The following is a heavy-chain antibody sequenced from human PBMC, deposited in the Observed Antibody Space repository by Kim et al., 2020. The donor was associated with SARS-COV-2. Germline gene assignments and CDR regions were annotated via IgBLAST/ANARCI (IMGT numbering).Heavy chain of an antibody. D-gene: IGHD3-9*01. V-gene: IGHV4-39*07. CDR2: IYYSGST. CDR1: GGSISSSSYY. Sequence: SETLSLTCTVSGGSISSSSYYCGWIHQPPGKGLEWIGSIYYSGSTYYNPSLKSRVTISVDTSKNQFSLKLSSVTAADTAVYYCARVPLRYFDWHFDYWGQGTLVTVSS. J-gene: IGHJ4*02. CDR3: ARVPLRYFDWHFDY.